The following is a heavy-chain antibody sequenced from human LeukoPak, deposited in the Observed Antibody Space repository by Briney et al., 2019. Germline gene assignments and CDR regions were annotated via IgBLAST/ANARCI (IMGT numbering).Heavy chain of an antibody. V-gene: IGHV1-18*01. CDR1: GYTFTSYG. J-gene: IGHJ6*02. CDR3: ARDGDSSGWYWTYHGMDV. D-gene: IGHD6-19*01. Sequence: ASVKVSCKASGYTFTSYGISWVRQAPGQGLEWMGWISAYNGNTNHAQKLQGRVTMTTDTSTSTAYMELRSLRSDDTAVYYCARDGDSSGWYWTYHGMDVWGQGTTVTVSS. CDR2: ISAYNGNT.